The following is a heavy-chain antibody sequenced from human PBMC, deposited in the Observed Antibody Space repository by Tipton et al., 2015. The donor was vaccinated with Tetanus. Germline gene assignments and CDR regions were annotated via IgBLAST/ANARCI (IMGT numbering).Heavy chain of an antibody. D-gene: IGHD2-15*01. J-gene: IGHJ5*02. V-gene: IGHV4-39*01. Sequence: LRLSCRVSGGSIIVSNFYWGWIRQPPGKGLEWIGSIHYTGGTYLNPSLKSRVTTSVDTSKNQFSLNLTSVTAADTAFYYCARQSCSGGSCRFDPWGPGTLVTVSS. CDR2: IHYTGGT. CDR3: ARQSCSGGSCRFDP. CDR1: GGSIIVSNFY.